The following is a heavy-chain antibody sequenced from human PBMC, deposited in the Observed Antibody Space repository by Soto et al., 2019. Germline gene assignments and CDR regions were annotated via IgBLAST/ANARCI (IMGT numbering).Heavy chain of an antibody. CDR1: GGSISSSTYY. CDR2: IYYSGST. Sequence: PSATLSLTCTVSGGSISSSTYYWGLIRQPPGKGLEWIGSIYYSGSTYYNPSLKSRVTISVDTSKNQFSLKLSSVTAADTAVYYCAREPMNYSPFWSGPEHVRWFDPWGQGTLVTVSS. V-gene: IGHV4-39*02. CDR3: AREPMNYSPFWSGPEHVRWFDP. J-gene: IGHJ5*02. D-gene: IGHD3-3*01.